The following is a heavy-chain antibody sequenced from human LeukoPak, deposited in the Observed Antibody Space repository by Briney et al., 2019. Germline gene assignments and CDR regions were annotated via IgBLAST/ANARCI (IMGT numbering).Heavy chain of an antibody. V-gene: IGHV6-1*01. CDR1: GDSVSSNTAT. D-gene: IGHD5-12*01. CDR2: TYYRSKWSN. Sequence: SQTLSLTCAISGDSVSSNTATWSWIRLSPSRGLEWLGRTYYRSKWSNEYAVTVKSRTTISSDTSKNQFSLQLNSVTPEDTAVYYCARGIYSIGFDYWGQGTLVTVSS. J-gene: IGHJ4*02. CDR3: ARGIYSIGFDY.